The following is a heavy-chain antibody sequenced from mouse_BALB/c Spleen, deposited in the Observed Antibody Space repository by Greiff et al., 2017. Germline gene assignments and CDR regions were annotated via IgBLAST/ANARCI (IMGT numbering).Heavy chain of an antibody. Sequence: QVQLQQSGAELARPGASVKLSCKASGYTFTSYWMQWVKQRPGQGLEWIGAIYPGDGDTRYTQKFKGKATLTADKSSSTAYMQLSSLTSEDSAVYYCARSPPSQLRAWFAYWGQGTLVTVSA. CDR3: ARSPPSQLRAWFAY. CDR2: IYPGDGDT. D-gene: IGHD1-1*01. CDR1: GYTFTSYW. J-gene: IGHJ3*01. V-gene: IGHV1-87*01.